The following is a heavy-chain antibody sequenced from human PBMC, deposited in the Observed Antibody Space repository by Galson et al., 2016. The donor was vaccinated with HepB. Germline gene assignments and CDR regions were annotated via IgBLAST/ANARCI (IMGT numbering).Heavy chain of an antibody. CDR2: INAGNGNT. CDR3: ARDVVVLPVRPYGLDV. J-gene: IGHJ6*01. D-gene: IGHD2-21*01. CDR1: GYTFKSYA. V-gene: IGHV1-3*01. Sequence: SVKVSCKASGYTFKSYAIHWVRQAPGQSLEWMGWINAGNGNTKYSQKFQDRVTITRDTSASTAYMDLSSLRSEDTAVYYCARDVVVLPVRPYGLDVWGPGTTVTASS.